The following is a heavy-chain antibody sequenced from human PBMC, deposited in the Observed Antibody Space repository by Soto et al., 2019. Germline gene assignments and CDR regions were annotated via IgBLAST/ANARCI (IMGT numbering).Heavy chain of an antibody. CDR3: ARAPLDVSYSGYFDF. CDR2: ISSGGSTI. Sequence: GEPPRLSCAASGFTISDYYISWIRQAPRKGLEWVSYISSGGSTIYYADSVKDRVTLARDNAKNSLVLQMNRLRAEDAAVYYRARAPLDVSYSGYFDFWGEGSLVTDSS. CDR1: GFTISDYY. J-gene: IGHJ4*02. D-gene: IGHD1-26*01. V-gene: IGHV3-11*01.